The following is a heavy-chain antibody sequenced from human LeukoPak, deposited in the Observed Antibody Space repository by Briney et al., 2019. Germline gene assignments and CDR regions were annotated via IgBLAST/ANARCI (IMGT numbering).Heavy chain of an antibody. CDR1: GFTVSSNY. Sequence: AGSLTLSCAASGFTVSSNYMSWVRQAPGKGLEWISVIYSGGSTYYADSVKGRFTISRDNSKNTLYLQMNSLRAEATAVYYCASPSGSYSYGMDVWGQGTTVTVSS. J-gene: IGHJ6*02. V-gene: IGHV3-66*02. CDR2: IYSGGST. D-gene: IGHD1-26*01. CDR3: ASPSGSYSYGMDV.